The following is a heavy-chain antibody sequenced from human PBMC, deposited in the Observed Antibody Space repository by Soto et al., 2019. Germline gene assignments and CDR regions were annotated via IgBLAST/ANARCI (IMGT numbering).Heavy chain of an antibody. CDR1: GGSLKSGGYY. CDR3: ARAKAPLYSSSWYWFDP. CDR2: IYYTGRT. D-gene: IGHD6-13*01. Sequence: SETLSLTCTVSGGSLKSGGYYWSWIRQHPGRGLEWIGYIYYTGRTYYNPSLESRVTISVDTSKNQFSLKLSSVTAADTAVYYCARAKAPLYSSSWYWFDPWGQGTLVTVSS. V-gene: IGHV4-31*02. J-gene: IGHJ5*02.